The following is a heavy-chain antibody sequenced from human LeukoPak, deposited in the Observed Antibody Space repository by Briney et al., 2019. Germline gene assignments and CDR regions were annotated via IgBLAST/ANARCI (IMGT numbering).Heavy chain of an antibody. CDR3: TRVGLTSGSYFSFDY. V-gene: IGHV3-74*01. Sequence: GGSLRLSCAASGFIFSSYGMHWVRQAPGKGLVWVSRINSDGSSTNYADSVKGRFTISRDNAKNTLYLQMNSLRVEDTAVYYCTRVGLTSGSYFSFDYWGQGTLVTVSS. CDR1: GFIFSSYG. CDR2: INSDGSST. D-gene: IGHD1-26*01. J-gene: IGHJ4*02.